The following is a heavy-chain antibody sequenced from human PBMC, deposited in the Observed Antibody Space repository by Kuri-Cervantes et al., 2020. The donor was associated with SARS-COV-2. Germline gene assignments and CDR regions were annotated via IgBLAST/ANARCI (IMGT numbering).Heavy chain of an antibody. CDR1: GFTFSSYG. Sequence: GESLKISCAASGFTFSSYGMHWVRQPPGKGLEWVAVISHDGKNKKCIASGKGRFTISRDNSQNTLYLHMKSLRSEDTAMYYCAKDRVGVQDFWGQGTLVTVSS. V-gene: IGHV3-30*18. CDR3: AKDRVGVQDF. D-gene: IGHD2-21*01. CDR2: ISHDGKNK. J-gene: IGHJ4*02.